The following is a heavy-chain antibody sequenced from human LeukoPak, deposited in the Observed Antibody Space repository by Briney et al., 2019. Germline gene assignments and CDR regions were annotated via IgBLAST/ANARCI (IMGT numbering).Heavy chain of an antibody. V-gene: IGHV4-39*01. Sequence: SETLSLTCTVSGGSISSSSYYWGWIRQPPGKGLEWIGIIYYSGSTYYNPSLKSRLTISVDTSKNQFSLKLSSVTAADTAVYYCARVEKGPYDYVWGSYTVAFDYWGQGTLVTVSS. CDR3: ARVEKGPYDYVWGSYTVAFDY. CDR2: IYYSGST. CDR1: GGSISSSSYY. D-gene: IGHD3-16*01. J-gene: IGHJ4*02.